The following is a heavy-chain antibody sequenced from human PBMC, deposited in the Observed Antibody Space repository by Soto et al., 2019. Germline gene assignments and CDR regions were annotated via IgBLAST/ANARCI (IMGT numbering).Heavy chain of an antibody. Sequence: EVQLVQSGAEVKKPGESVRISCKGSGYTFTSYWISWVRQMPGKGLEWMGRIDPSDSFINYSPSFRGHVTISADKSISTAYLQWSSLKASDTAMYYCAFYASDCTDTTCHDYYGMDVWGQGTTVTVSS. CDR2: IDPSDSFI. V-gene: IGHV5-10-1*01. J-gene: IGHJ6*02. CDR1: GYTFTSYW. D-gene: IGHD2-8*02. CDR3: AFYASDCTDTTCHDYYGMDV.